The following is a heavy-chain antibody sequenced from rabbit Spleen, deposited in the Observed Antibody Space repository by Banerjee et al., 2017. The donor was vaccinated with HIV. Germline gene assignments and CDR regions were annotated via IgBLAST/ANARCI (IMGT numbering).Heavy chain of an antibody. J-gene: IGHJ6*01. V-gene: IGHV1S45*01. CDR3: VRDTSSSFSSYGMDL. CDR2: IELGSSGFT. CDR1: GVSFSGSSY. Sequence: QEQLVESGGGLVKPGASLTLTCIASGVSFSGSSYMCWVRQAPGKGLEWIACIELGSSGFTYFASWAKGRFTISKTSSTTVTLHMTSLTAADTATYFCVRDTSSSFSSYGMDLWGPGTLVTVS. D-gene: IGHD1-1*01.